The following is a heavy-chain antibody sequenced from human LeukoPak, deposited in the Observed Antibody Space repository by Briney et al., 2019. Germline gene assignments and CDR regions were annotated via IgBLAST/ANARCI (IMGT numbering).Heavy chain of an antibody. CDR2: ISGSGGST. Sequence: GGSLRLSCAASGFTFSSYAMSGVRQAPGKGLEWVSAISGSGGSTYYADSVKGRFTISRDNSKNTLYLQMNSLRAEDTAVYYCAKEGVYYYDSSGYYYRLFDYWGQGTLVTVSS. CDR3: AKEGVYYYDSSGYYYRLFDY. CDR1: GFTFSSYA. D-gene: IGHD3-22*01. J-gene: IGHJ4*02. V-gene: IGHV3-23*01.